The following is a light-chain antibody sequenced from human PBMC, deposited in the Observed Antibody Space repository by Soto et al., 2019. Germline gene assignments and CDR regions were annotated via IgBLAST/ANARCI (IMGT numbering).Light chain of an antibody. J-gene: IGKJ2*01. CDR3: QQYGSSRYT. CDR2: GAS. CDR1: QSISSSF. Sequence: EIVLTQSPGTLSLSPGERATLSCRARQSISSSFLAWYQQKPGQAPRLLIYGASSRATGIPDRFSGSGSGTEFTLTISRLEPEDVAEYYCQQYGSSRYTFGQGTKVEVK. V-gene: IGKV3-20*01.